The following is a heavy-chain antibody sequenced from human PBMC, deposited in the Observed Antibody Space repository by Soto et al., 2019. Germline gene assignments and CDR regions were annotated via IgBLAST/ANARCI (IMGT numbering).Heavy chain of an antibody. CDR1: GGSISSYY. Sequence: SETLSLTCTVSGGSISSYYWSWIRQPPGKGLEWIGYIYYSGSTNYNPSLKSRVTISADTSKNQVSLKVNSVTAADTAMYYCARDHPHSYGVYYFDYWGQGTQVTVSS. D-gene: IGHD5-18*01. V-gene: IGHV4-59*01. CDR2: IYYSGST. J-gene: IGHJ4*02. CDR3: ARDHPHSYGVYYFDY.